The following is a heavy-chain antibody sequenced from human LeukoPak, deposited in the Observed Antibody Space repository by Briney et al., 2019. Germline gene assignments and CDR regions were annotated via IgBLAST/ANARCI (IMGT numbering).Heavy chain of an antibody. J-gene: IGHJ5*02. CDR2: ISAYNGNT. CDR1: GYTFTSYG. CDR3: AKVGIAAAFNNWFDP. D-gene: IGHD6-13*01. Sequence: ASVKVSCKASGYTFTSYGISWVRQAPGQGLEWMGWISAYNGNTNYAQKLQGRVTVTTDTSTSTAYMELRSLRSDDTAVYYCAKVGIAAAFNNWFDPWGQGTLVTVSS. V-gene: IGHV1-18*01.